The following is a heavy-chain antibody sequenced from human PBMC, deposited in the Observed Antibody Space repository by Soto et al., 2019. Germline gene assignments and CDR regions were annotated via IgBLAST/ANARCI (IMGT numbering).Heavy chain of an antibody. CDR1: GGTFSSYA. CDR3: ALGVMATITGVFDY. D-gene: IGHD5-12*01. Sequence: SVKVSCKASGGTFSSYAISWVRQAPGQGLEWMGGIIPIFGTANYAQKFQGRVTITADESTSTAYMELSSLRSEDTAVYYCALGVMATITGVFDYWGQGTLVTVSS. J-gene: IGHJ4*02. V-gene: IGHV1-69*13. CDR2: IIPIFGTA.